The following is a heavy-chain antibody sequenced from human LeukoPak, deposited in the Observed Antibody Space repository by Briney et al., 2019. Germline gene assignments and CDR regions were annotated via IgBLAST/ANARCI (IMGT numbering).Heavy chain of an antibody. CDR2: IIPIIGTA. J-gene: IGHJ5*02. Sequence: ASVKVSCKASGGTFSSYDISWVRQAPGQGLEWMGGIIPIIGTANYAQKFQGRVTITADESTSTAYMELSSLRSEDTAVYYCATGLPTGYYDSSGYYSWFDPWGQGTLVTVSS. CDR3: ATGLPTGYYDSSGYYSWFDP. CDR1: GGTFSSYD. D-gene: IGHD3-22*01. V-gene: IGHV1-69*13.